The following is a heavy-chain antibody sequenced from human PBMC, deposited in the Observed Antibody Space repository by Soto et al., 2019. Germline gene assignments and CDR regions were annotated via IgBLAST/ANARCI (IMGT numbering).Heavy chain of an antibody. V-gene: IGHV4-59*01. D-gene: IGHD6-13*01. CDR1: GSSMIAYY. J-gene: IGHJ4*02. CDR2: TYYSGSI. Sequence: SETLSLTCTVSGSSMIAYYWNWMRQPPGKGLQWIGYTYYSGSITYNPSLKSRVTISVDSSKKQFSLKLDSVTPADTAVYYCARVRGTAGKRYFDYWGPGTPGNVSS. CDR3: ARVRGTAGKRYFDY.